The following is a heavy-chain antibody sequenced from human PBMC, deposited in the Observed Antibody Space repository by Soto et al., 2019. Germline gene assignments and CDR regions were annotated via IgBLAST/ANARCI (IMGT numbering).Heavy chain of an antibody. D-gene: IGHD6-25*01. CDR3: AREKRASGYFDY. J-gene: IGHJ4*02. V-gene: IGHV3-7*01. Sequence: GGSLRLSCAASGFAFSSYYMSWVRQAPGKGLEWVANIKQDGREKYYLDSVKGRFTISRDDAKNSLFLQMNSLRVDDTAVYYCAREKRASGYFDYWGQGTLVTVSS. CDR1: GFAFSSYY. CDR2: IKQDGREK.